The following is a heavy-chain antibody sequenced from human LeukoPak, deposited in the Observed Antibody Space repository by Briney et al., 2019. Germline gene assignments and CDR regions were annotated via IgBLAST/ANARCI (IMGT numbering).Heavy chain of an antibody. CDR2: ISSSSSYI. CDR1: GFTFSSYS. J-gene: IGHJ4*02. Sequence: GGSLRLSCAASGFTFSSYSMNWVRQAPGKGLEWVSSISSSSSYIYYADSVKGRFTISRDNAKNSLYLQMNSLRAEDTAVYYCARCFTSTEPPILWFGEAFDYWGQGTLVTVSS. D-gene: IGHD3-10*01. CDR3: ARCFTSTEPPILWFGEAFDY. V-gene: IGHV3-21*01.